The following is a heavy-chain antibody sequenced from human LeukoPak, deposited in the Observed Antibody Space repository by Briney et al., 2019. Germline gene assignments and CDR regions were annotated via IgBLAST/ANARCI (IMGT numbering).Heavy chain of an antibody. Sequence: GGSLRLSCAASGFTFSDYWMNWVRQAPGKGLEWVANINQDGSQKHYVDSVKGRFTISRDNAKNSMYLQMNSLRVEDTAVYYCARAMDYWGLGTLVTVSS. CDR1: GFTFSDYW. CDR3: ARAMDY. V-gene: IGHV3-7*03. CDR2: INQDGSQK. J-gene: IGHJ4*02.